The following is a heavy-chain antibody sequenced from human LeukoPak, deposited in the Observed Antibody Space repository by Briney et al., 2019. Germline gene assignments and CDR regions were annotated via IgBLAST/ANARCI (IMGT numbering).Heavy chain of an antibody. CDR2: INGYNGNT. Sequence: GASVKVSCETSGYTLTNYGISWVRRAPGQGPEWMGWINGYNGNTHYVQKFQGRVTMTTDTSTRTAYMELRSLRSDDTAVYYCARDLSLGRHDYGEPFDYWGQGTQVTVSS. CDR1: GYTLTNYG. CDR3: ARDLSLGRHDYGEPFDY. D-gene: IGHD4-17*01. V-gene: IGHV1-18*01. J-gene: IGHJ4*02.